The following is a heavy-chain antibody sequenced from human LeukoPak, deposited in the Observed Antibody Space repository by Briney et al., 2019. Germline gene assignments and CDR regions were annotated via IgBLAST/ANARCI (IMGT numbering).Heavy chain of an antibody. V-gene: IGHV4-34*01. CDR1: GGSFSGYY. CDR2: INHSGST. Sequence: PSETLSLTCAVYGGSFSGYYWSWIRQPPGKGLEWIGEINHSGSTNYNPSLKSRVTISVDTSKNQFSLKLSSVTAADTAVYYCARKLFNYDILTGYLASFDYWGQGTLVTVSP. D-gene: IGHD3-9*01. CDR3: ARKLFNYDILTGYLASFDY. J-gene: IGHJ4*02.